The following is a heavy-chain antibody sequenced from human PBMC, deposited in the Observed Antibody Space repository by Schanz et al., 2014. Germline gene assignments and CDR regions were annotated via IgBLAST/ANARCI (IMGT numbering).Heavy chain of an antibody. CDR1: GGSISSGGYY. V-gene: IGHV4-61*08. Sequence: QVQLQESGPGLVKPSQTLSLTCTVSGGSISSGGYYWSWIRQPPGKGLEWIGYIYYSGSSDYNPALKTRVPISLDTSKTQCSLTLTSLTAADTAVYYCARDTTWRLDLWGRGTLVTVSS. D-gene: IGHD1-1*01. CDR2: IYYSGSS. CDR3: ARDTTWRLDL. J-gene: IGHJ2*01.